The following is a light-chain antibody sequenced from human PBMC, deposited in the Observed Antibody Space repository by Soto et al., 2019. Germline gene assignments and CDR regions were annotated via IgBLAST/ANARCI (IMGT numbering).Light chain of an antibody. Sequence: PGERATLSCRASQSVTANYLAWYQQKPGQAPRLLIYGASSRATGIPDRFSGSGSGTDFTLTISRLEPEDFAVSYCQQYGSSPETFGQGTKVDIK. V-gene: IGKV3-20*01. CDR2: GAS. CDR3: QQYGSSPET. J-gene: IGKJ1*01. CDR1: QSVTANY.